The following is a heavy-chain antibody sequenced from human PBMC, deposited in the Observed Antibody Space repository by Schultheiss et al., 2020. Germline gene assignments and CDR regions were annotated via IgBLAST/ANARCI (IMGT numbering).Heavy chain of an antibody. CDR1: GFTFSSYA. CDR2: ISYDGSNK. V-gene: IGHV3-30*04. Sequence: GGSLRLSCAASGFTFSSYAMHWVRQAPGKGLEWVAVISYDGSNKYYADSVKGRFTISRDNSKNTLYLQMNSLRAEDTAVYYCASDGHYVHDAFDIWGQGTMVTVSS. J-gene: IGHJ3*02. CDR3: ASDGHYVHDAFDI. D-gene: IGHD3-10*02.